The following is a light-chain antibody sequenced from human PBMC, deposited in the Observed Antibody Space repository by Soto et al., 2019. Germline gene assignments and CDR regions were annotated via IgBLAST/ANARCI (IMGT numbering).Light chain of an antibody. CDR1: QSVSSSY. Sequence: EIVLTQSPGTLSLSPGERATLSCRASQSVSSSYLAWYQQKPGQGPRLLIYGASSRATGIPDRFSGSGSGKDFTLTISRLEPEDFAVYYCQQYGSSPVYTFGQGTKLEI. J-gene: IGKJ2*01. CDR3: QQYGSSPVYT. V-gene: IGKV3-20*01. CDR2: GAS.